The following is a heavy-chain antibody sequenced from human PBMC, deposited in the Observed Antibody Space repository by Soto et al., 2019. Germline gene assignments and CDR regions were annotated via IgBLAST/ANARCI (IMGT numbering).Heavy chain of an antibody. V-gene: IGHV3-74*01. CDR3: ARGGFYNWFDP. Sequence: SLRLSCAASGFTFSSYWMHWVRQAPGKGLVWVSRINSDGSSTSYADSVKGRFTISGDNAKNTLYLQMNSLRAEDTAVYYCARGGFYNWFDPWGQGTLVTVSS. D-gene: IGHD6-25*01. CDR1: GFTFSSYW. J-gene: IGHJ5*02. CDR2: INSDGSST.